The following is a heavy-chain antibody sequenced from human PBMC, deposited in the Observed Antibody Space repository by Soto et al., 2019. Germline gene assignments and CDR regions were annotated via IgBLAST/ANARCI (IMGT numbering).Heavy chain of an antibody. CDR1: GGSISSYY. J-gene: IGHJ3*02. V-gene: IGHV4-59*13. CDR3: ARDYGDYALDI. CDR2: IYYSGST. D-gene: IGHD4-17*01. Sequence: SETLSLTCTVSGGSISSYYWSWIRQPPGKGLEWIGYIYYSGSTNYNPSLKSRVTISVDTSKNQFSLKLSSVTAADTAVYYCARDYGDYALDIWGQGTMVTVSS.